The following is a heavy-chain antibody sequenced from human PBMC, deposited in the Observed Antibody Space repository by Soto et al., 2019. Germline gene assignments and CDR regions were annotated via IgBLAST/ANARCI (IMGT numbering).Heavy chain of an antibody. CDR2: IYPGDSDT. CDR1: GYSFTSYW. Sequence: PGESRKISCKGSGYSFTSYWIGWVRQMPGKGLEWMGIIYPGDSDTRYSPSFQGQVTISADKSISTAYLQWSSLKASDTAMYYCARLGTIAAAGHDASDIWGQGAMVTVSS. D-gene: IGHD6-13*01. CDR3: ARLGTIAAAGHDASDI. V-gene: IGHV5-51*01. J-gene: IGHJ3*02.